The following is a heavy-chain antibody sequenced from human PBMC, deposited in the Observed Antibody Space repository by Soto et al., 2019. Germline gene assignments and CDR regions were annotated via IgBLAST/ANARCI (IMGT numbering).Heavy chain of an antibody. V-gene: IGHV4-4*09. CDR1: CGPLFSFF. Sequence: QVQLQESGPGLLKPFETPFLPCLVSCGPLFSFFWSWIRQAPETGLEWVGFISSSGTTGYNPSLKSRVTMSVDTSKNTFSLRLSSVTAADSAVYYCARTYPYDVVRFDYWGPGTLVTVSS. D-gene: IGHD3-16*01. CDR3: ARTYPYDVVRFDY. CDR2: ISSSGTT. J-gene: IGHJ4*02.